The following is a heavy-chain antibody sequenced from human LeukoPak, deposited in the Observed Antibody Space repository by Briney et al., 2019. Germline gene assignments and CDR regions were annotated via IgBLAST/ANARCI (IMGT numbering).Heavy chain of an antibody. J-gene: IGHJ6*02. V-gene: IGHV4-4*07. CDR3: ARTSSSSWSYGMDV. D-gene: IGHD6-13*01. CDR2: IFPSGST. CDR1: DGSISRYH. Sequence: PSETLSLTCIVSDGSISRYHWSWIRQAAAKGLEWVGRIFPSGSTNYNPSLKSLVTMSVDTSKTQFSLKLSSVTAADTAVYYCARTSSSSWSYGMDVWGQGTTVTVSS.